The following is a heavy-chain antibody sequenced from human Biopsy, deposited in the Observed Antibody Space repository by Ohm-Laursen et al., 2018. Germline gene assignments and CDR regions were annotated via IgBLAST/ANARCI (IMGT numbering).Heavy chain of an antibody. V-gene: IGHV1-8*01. CDR2: LNPVSGNS. CDR1: GYTFTCYD. CDR3: GRAVRNQLLTDP. Sequence: GASVKVSCNASGYTFTCYDITWVRQASGQGPEWIGWLNPVSGNSNFGQKFRGRVTVTSDTSISTAYMELSGLTSDDTATYYCGRAVRNQLLTDPWGQGTLVTVTS. D-gene: IGHD1-7*01. J-gene: IGHJ5*02.